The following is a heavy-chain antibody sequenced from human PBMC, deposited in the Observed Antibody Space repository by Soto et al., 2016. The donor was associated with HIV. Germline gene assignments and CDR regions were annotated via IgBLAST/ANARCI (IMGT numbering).Heavy chain of an antibody. V-gene: IGHV3-20*04. CDR3: ARVLGNSGSDF. D-gene: IGHD2-15*01. Sequence: EVRLVESGGGVVRPGGSLRLSCVGSGFTFVDYTMTWVRQVPGKGLEWVSGLTWNGGTTGYVDSVKGRFTISRDNGKSSLYLQMNNLTTDDTALYYCARVLGNSGSDFWGRGTLVTVSS. CDR1: GFTFVDYT. CDR2: LTWNGGTT. J-gene: IGHJ4*02.